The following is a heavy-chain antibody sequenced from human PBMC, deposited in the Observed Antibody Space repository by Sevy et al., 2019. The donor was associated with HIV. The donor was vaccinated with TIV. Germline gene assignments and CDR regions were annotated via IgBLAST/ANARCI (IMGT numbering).Heavy chain of an antibody. D-gene: IGHD3-16*01. J-gene: IGHJ5*02. Sequence: SETLSLTCTVSGGSINSCDYYWSWIRQHPEKGLDWIGYIFHTGSTYYNRSFKSRATISVDTSKNQFSLKLSLMTAADTAVYYCATEGTKGVWFDPWGQGTLVTVSS. CDR1: GGSINSCDYY. CDR2: IFHTGST. CDR3: ATEGTKGVWFDP. V-gene: IGHV4-31*03.